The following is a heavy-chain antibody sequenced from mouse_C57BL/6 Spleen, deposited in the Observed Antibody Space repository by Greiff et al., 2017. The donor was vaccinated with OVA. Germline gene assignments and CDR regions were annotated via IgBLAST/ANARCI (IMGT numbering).Heavy chain of an antibody. V-gene: IGHV5-6*01. D-gene: IGHD2-4*01. J-gene: IGHJ2*01. Sequence: EVQLQESGGDLVKPGGSLKLSCAASGFTFSSYGMSWVRQTPDKRLEWVATISSGGSYTYYPDSVKGRFTISRDNAKNTLYLQMSSLKSEDTAMYYCARLGGYDYDRGGPPDYWGQGTTLTVSS. CDR3: ARLGGYDYDRGGPPDY. CDR2: ISSGGSYT. CDR1: GFTFSSYG.